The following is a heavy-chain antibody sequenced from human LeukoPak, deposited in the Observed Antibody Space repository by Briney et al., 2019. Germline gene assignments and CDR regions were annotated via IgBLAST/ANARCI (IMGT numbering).Heavy chain of an antibody. D-gene: IGHD5-24*01. CDR3: AAWTDRGYNF. J-gene: IGHJ4*02. CDR1: GFSFSLSW. V-gene: IGHV3-7*01. Sequence: HSGGSLRLSCAASGFSFSLSWMTWVRQVPGKGLEWVANINPDGSQKRFVDSVMGRFTMSRDNAKNSLYLQMNALRVEDTAVFYCAAWTDRGYNFWGQGTLVTVSS. CDR2: INPDGSQK.